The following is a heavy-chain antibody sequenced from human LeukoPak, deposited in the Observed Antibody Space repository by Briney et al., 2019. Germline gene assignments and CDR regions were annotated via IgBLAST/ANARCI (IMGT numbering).Heavy chain of an antibody. J-gene: IGHJ4*02. D-gene: IGHD3-22*01. Sequence: GGSLRLSCAAPGFTFSDDSMNRVRQAPGKRREWGASVNTVSSYIYYADSVRGRFSISRDNAKNSLFLQMNSLSAEDTAVYYCARLRRNSDRSDFFYYYDHWGQGTLVTVSS. CDR1: GFTFSDDS. V-gene: IGHV3-21*06. CDR3: ARLRRNSDRSDFFYYYDH. CDR2: VNTVSSYI.